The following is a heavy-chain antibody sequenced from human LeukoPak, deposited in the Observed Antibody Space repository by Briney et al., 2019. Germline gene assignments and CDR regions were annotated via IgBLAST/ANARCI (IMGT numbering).Heavy chain of an antibody. Sequence: ASVKVSCKVSGYTLTELSMHWVRQAPGKGLEWMGGFDPEDGETIYAQKFQGRVTMTEDTSTDTAYMELSSLRSEDTAVYYCATGGSHDYYDSSGYPNLFDYWGQGTLVTVPS. V-gene: IGHV1-24*01. D-gene: IGHD3-22*01. CDR1: GYTLTELS. J-gene: IGHJ4*02. CDR2: FDPEDGET. CDR3: ATGGSHDYYDSSGYPNLFDY.